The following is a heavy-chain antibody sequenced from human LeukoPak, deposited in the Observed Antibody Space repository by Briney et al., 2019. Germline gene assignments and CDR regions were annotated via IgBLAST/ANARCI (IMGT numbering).Heavy chain of an antibody. CDR1: GGSFSGYY. CDR3: ARSLVTFWSGYYRPPNYDYMDV. V-gene: IGHV4-34*01. J-gene: IGHJ6*03. Sequence: SETLSLTCAVYGGSFSGYYWSWIRQPPGKGLEWLGEINHSGSTKYNPSLKSRAPIPVATPKNQFSLKLSSVTAADPAVYYCARSLVTFWSGYYRPPNYDYMDVWGKGTTVTVSS. CDR2: INHSGST. D-gene: IGHD3-3*01.